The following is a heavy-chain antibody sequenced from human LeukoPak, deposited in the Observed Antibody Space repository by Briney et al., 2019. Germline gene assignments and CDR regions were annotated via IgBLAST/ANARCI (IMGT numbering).Heavy chain of an antibody. J-gene: IGHJ5*01. CDR3: ARDFWNFDDSRGYYRDFDS. D-gene: IGHD3-22*01. CDR1: TSY. V-gene: IGHV1-18*01. CDR2: IGSYAGDT. Sequence: ASVKVSCKATSYISWVGQAPGQGLEWMGWIGSYAGDTYYAQKFQGRVTVTTDTSSSTAYMELRSLRSDDTAVYYCARDFWNFDDSRGYYRDFDSWGQGTLVTVSS.